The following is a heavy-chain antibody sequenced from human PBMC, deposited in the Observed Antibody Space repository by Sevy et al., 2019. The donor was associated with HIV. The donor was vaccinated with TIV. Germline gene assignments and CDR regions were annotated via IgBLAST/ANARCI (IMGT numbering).Heavy chain of an antibody. Sequence: GGSLRLSCAASGFTFSSYAMSWVRQAPGKGLEWVSAISGGGGSTYYAYSVKGRFTISSDNSKNTLYQQMNSLRAEDTAVYCCGRCRGGSCYSSWFDHWGQGTLVTVSS. V-gene: IGHV3-23*01. CDR3: GRCRGGSCYSSWFDH. CDR1: GFTFSSYA. J-gene: IGHJ5*02. CDR2: ISGGGGST. D-gene: IGHD2-15*01.